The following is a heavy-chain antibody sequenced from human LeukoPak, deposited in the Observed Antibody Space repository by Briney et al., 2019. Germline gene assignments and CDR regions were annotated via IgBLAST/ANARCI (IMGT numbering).Heavy chain of an antibody. CDR2: IYYSGST. Sequence: SETLSLTCTVSGGSISSSSYYWGWIRQPPGKGLEWIGSIYYSGSTYYNPSLKSRVTISVDTSKNQFSLKLSSVTAADTAVYCCARQLGRAYFDYWGQGTLVTVSS. D-gene: IGHD7-27*01. V-gene: IGHV4-39*01. CDR3: ARQLGRAYFDY. J-gene: IGHJ4*02. CDR1: GGSISSSSYY.